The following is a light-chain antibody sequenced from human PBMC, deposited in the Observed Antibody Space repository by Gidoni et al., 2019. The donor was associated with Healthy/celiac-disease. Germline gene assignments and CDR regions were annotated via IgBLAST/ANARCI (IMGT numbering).Light chain of an antibody. CDR3: QQYGSSLLFT. CDR2: GAS. Sequence: ELVLTQSPGTLSLSPGERATLSCRASQSVSSSYLAWHQQKPGQAPRLLIYGASSRATGIPDRFSGSGSGTDFTLTISRLEPEDFAVYYCQQYGSSLLFTFGPGTKVDIK. J-gene: IGKJ3*01. CDR1: QSVSSSY. V-gene: IGKV3-20*01.